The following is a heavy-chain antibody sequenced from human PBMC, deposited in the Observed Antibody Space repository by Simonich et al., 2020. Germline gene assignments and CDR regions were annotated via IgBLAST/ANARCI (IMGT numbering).Heavy chain of an antibody. D-gene: IGHD5-12*01. CDR3: ARDSSYYAFDI. CDR1: GFTFCSYS. J-gene: IGHJ3*02. Sequence: EVQLVESGGGLVQPGGSLRLSCAASGFTFCSYSMNWYRQAPGKVLEWVSYISSNSSTIYYANSVKGRLTIARDNAKNELYLQMNSLRAEDTAVYYCARDSSYYAFDIWGQGTMVTVSS. V-gene: IGHV3-48*01. CDR2: ISSNSSTI.